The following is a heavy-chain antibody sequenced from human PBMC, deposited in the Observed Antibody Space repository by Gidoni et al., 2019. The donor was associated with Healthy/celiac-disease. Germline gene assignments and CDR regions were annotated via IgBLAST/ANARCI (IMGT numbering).Heavy chain of an antibody. CDR1: GYPFTSYY. D-gene: IGHD2-2*01. CDR3: ARGRKYQLPTGVFDY. CDR2: INTSGGST. Sequence: QVQLVQSGAEVKKPGASVKVSCKASGYPFTSYYMHWVRQAPGQGLEWMGIINTSGGSTSYAQKFQGRVTMTRDTSTSTVYMELSSLRSEDTAVYYCARGRKYQLPTGVFDYWGQGTLVTVSS. J-gene: IGHJ4*02. V-gene: IGHV1-46*03.